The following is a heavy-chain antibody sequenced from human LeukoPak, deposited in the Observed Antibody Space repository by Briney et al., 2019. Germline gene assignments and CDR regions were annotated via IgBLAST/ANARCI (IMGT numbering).Heavy chain of an antibody. Sequence: GGSLRLSCTVSGFTVSSNSMSWVRQAPGKGLEWVSFIYSDNTHYSDSVKGRFTISRDNSKNTLYLQMNSLRAEDTAVYYCAKAPIRYYYDSSGYYYFDYWGQGTLVTVSS. J-gene: IGHJ4*02. D-gene: IGHD3-22*01. V-gene: IGHV3-53*01. CDR3: AKAPIRYYYDSSGYYYFDY. CDR1: GFTVSSNS. CDR2: IYSDNT.